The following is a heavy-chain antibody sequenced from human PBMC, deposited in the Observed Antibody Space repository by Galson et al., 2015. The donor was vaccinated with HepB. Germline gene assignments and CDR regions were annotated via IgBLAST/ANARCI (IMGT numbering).Heavy chain of an antibody. D-gene: IGHD6-6*01. V-gene: IGHV1-18*01. J-gene: IGHJ6*02. Sequence: SVKVSCKASGYTFTSYGISWVRQAPGQGLEWMGWISAYNGNTNYAQKLQGRVTMTTDTSTSTAYMELRSLRSDDTAVYYCARAEQLVGYYYYGMDVWGQGTTVTVSS. CDR3: ARAEQLVGYYYYGMDV. CDR1: GYTFTSYG. CDR2: ISAYNGNT.